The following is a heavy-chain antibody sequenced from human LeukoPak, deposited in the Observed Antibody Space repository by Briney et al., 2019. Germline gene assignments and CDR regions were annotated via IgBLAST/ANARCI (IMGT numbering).Heavy chain of an antibody. CDR2: TYYSGST. Sequence: SETLSLTCTVSGGSISSSSYYWGWIRQPPGKGLEWIGSTYYSGSTYYNPSLKSRVTISVDTSKNQFSLKLSSVTAADTAVYYCARLTHGSSSSADYWGQGTLVTVSS. CDR1: GGSISSSSYY. V-gene: IGHV4-39*01. D-gene: IGHD6-6*01. CDR3: ARLTHGSSSSADY. J-gene: IGHJ4*02.